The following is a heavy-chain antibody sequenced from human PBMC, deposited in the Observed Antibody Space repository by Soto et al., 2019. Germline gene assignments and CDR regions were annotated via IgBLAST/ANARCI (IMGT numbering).Heavy chain of an antibody. CDR1: GGTFSSYA. Sequence: QVQLVQSGAEVKKPGSSVKVSCKASGGTFSSYAISWVRQAPGQGLEWMGGIIPIFGTANYAQKFQGRVTISADEATSTAYMELSSLRSEYTSVYYCARDSRAGDPGYGMDVWGQGTTVTVS. CDR2: IIPIFGTA. D-gene: IGHD7-27*01. CDR3: ARDSRAGDPGYGMDV. V-gene: IGHV1-69*01. J-gene: IGHJ6*02.